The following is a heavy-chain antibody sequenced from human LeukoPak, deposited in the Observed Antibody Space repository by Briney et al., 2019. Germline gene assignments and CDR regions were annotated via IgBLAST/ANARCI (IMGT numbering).Heavy chain of an antibody. CDR1: CYTFTSYG. CDR3: ARVWGVTTDDFDY. Sequence: GASVTVSFKASCYTFTSYGISWVRPPPAQGLAWMGWLSAYNGNTNYAQKRQGRVTMTTDTSTSTAYMELRSLRSDDTAVYYCARVWGVTTDDFDYWGQGTLVTVSS. CDR2: LSAYNGNT. D-gene: IGHD4-11*01. V-gene: IGHV1-18*01. J-gene: IGHJ4*02.